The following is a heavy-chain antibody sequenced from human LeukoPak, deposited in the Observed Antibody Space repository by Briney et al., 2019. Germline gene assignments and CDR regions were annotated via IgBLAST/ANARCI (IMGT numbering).Heavy chain of an antibody. V-gene: IGHV3-23*01. CDR3: ARDNRRSGTTWVYLDY. CDR1: GFTFSNYA. Sequence: GGSLRLSCAASGFTFSNYAMSWVRQAPGKGLEWVSGISASGGSTYYADSVKGRFTISRDNSKNTLYLQMNSLRVEDTAVYYCARDNRRSGTTWVYLDYWGQGTLVTVSS. D-gene: IGHD1-1*01. CDR2: ISASGGST. J-gene: IGHJ4*02.